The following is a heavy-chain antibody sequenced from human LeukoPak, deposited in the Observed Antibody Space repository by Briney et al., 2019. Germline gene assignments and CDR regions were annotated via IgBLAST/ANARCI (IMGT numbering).Heavy chain of an antibody. V-gene: IGHV1-69*06. J-gene: IGHJ5*02. CDR2: IIPIFGTA. Sequence: GSSVKVSCKASGGTFSSYAISWVRQAPGQGLEWMGGIIPIFGTANYAQKFQGRVTITADKSTSTAYMELSSLRSEDTAVYYCARGRGAYQLPLSWFDPWGQGTLVTVSS. CDR1: GGTFSSYA. CDR3: ARGRGAYQLPLSWFDP. D-gene: IGHD2-2*01.